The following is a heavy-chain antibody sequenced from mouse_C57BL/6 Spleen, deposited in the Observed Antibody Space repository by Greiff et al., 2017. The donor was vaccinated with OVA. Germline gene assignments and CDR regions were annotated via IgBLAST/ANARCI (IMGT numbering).Heavy chain of an antibody. D-gene: IGHD1-1*01. J-gene: IGHJ3*01. CDR3: ARKGTTGVPVGY. V-gene: IGHV1-55*01. CDR1: GSTFPSYW. CDR2: IYPGSGST. Sequence: QVQLQQPGAELVKPGASVKMSCKASGSTFPSYWLPWVKQRPGQGLEWIGDIYPGSGSTNYNEKFKSKTTLTVATSSSTAYMQLSSLTSEDAAVYYCARKGTTGVPVGYGGEGTLVTVSA.